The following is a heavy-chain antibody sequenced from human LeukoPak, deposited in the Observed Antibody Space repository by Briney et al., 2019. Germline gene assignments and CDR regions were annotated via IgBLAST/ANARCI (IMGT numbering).Heavy chain of an antibody. CDR3: ASSKAWSGYQLDY. Sequence: SETLSLTCTVSGGSISSSSYYWGWIRQPPGKGLEWIGSIYYSGSTYYNPSLKSRATISVDTSKNQFSLKLSSVTAADTAVYYCASSKAWSGYQLDYWGQGTLVTVSS. CDR2: IYYSGST. V-gene: IGHV4-39*01. D-gene: IGHD3-3*01. CDR1: GGSISSSSYY. J-gene: IGHJ4*02.